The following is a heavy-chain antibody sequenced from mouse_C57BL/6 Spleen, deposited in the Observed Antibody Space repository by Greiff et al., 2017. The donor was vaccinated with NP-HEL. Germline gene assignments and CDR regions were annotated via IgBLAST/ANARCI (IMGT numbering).Heavy chain of an antibody. V-gene: IGHV1-55*01. Sequence: VQLQQPGAELVKPGASVKMSCKASGYTFTSYWITWVKQRPGQGLEWIGDIYPGSGSTNYNEKFKSKATLTVDTSSSTAYMQLSSLTSEDSAVYYCARSGYYGSRGGYWGQGTTLTVSS. CDR1: GYTFTSYW. J-gene: IGHJ2*01. D-gene: IGHD1-1*01. CDR3: ARSGYYGSRGGY. CDR2: IYPGSGST.